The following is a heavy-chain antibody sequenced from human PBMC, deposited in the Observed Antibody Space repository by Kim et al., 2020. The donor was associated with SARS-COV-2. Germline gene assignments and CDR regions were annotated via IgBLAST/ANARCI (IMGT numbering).Heavy chain of an antibody. J-gene: IGHJ4*02. CDR1: GYTFTGYA. Sequence: ASVKVSCKASGYTFTGYAMQWVRQAPGQGLEWMGWFNTNTGNTTYAQGFKGRVVFTLDTSVSTAYLQLSSLKAEDTAVYYCATAWIGYYQYFDYCGQRTL. CDR2: FNTNTGNT. CDR3: ATAWIGYYQYFDY. V-gene: IGHV7-4-1*02. D-gene: IGHD3-3*01.